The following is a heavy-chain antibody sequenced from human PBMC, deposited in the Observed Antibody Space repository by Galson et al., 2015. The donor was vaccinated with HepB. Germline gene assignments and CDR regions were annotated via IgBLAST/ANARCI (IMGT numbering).Heavy chain of an antibody. D-gene: IGHD2-21*02. CDR3: AKALRSADRTATAPYFDY. V-gene: IGHV3-23*01. Sequence: SLRLSCAASGFTVSSYAMSWVRQAPGKGLEWVSAISGSGGSTYYADSVKGRFTISRDNSKNTLYLQMNSLRAEDTAVYYCAKALRSADRTATAPYFDYWGQGTLVTVSS. J-gene: IGHJ4*02. CDR2: ISGSGGST. CDR1: GFTVSSYA.